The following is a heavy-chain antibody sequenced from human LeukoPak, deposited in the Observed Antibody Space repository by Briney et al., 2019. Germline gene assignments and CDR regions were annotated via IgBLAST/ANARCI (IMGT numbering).Heavy chain of an antibody. D-gene: IGHD1-7*01. CDR1: GGSFSGYY. CDR3: ARGHGWGWNYRYYYGMGV. CDR2: INHSGST. Sequence: SETLSLTCAVYGGSFSGYYWSWIRQPPGKGLEWIGEINHSGSTNYNPSLKSRVTISVDTSKNQFSLKLSSVTAADTAVYYCARGHGWGWNYRYYYGMGVWGQGTTVTVSS. J-gene: IGHJ6*02. V-gene: IGHV4-34*01.